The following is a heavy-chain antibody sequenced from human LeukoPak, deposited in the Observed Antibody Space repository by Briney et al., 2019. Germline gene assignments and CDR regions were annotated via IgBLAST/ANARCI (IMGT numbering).Heavy chain of an antibody. CDR1: GFTFGSYS. CDR2: ISSSSSYI. V-gene: IGHV3-21*01. CDR3: ARAYCSSTSCYFDY. J-gene: IGHJ4*02. D-gene: IGHD2-2*01. Sequence: PGGSLRLSCAASGFTFGSYSMNWVRQAPGKGLEWVSSISSSSSYIYYADSVKGRFTISRDNAKNSLYLQMNSLRAEDTAVYYCARAYCSSTSCYFDYWGQGNLVTVSS.